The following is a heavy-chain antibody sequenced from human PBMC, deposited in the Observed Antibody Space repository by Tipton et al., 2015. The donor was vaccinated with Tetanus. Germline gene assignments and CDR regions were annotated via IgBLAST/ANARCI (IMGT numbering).Heavy chain of an antibody. J-gene: IGHJ4*02. CDR3: AGSNNEFPKKGPFDS. CDR2: ISNGNT. CDR1: RGPISSYY. D-gene: IGHD1-1*01. Sequence: GLVKPSETLSLICTVSRGPISSYYWSWIRQPAGKGLEWIGQISNGNTDFNTSLKSRVTLSVDTSKNQFSLRLTSVTAADTAVYYCAGSNNEFPKKGPFDSWGQGTLVIVSS. V-gene: IGHV4-4*07.